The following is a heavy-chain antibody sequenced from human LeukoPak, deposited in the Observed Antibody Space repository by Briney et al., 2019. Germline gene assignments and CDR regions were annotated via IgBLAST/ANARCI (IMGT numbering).Heavy chain of an antibody. Sequence: GGSLRLSCAASGFTFSSYSMNWVRQAPGKGLEWVSSISSSSSYIYYADSVKGRFTISRDNSKNMLYLEMNNLRAEDTAVYYCASWTTVTYFDAFDIWGQGTMVTVSS. CDR3: ASWTTVTYFDAFDI. J-gene: IGHJ3*02. CDR1: GFTFSSYS. D-gene: IGHD4-17*01. V-gene: IGHV3-21*06. CDR2: ISSSSSYI.